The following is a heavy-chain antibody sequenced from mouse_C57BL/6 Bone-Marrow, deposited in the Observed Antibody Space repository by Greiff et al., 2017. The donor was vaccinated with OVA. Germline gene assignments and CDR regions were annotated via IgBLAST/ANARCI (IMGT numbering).Heavy chain of an antibody. CDR3: ARNSYYGSSPFAY. CDR2: INPGSGGT. D-gene: IGHD1-1*01. CDR1: GYAFTNYL. Sequence: VKLQESGAELVRPGTSVKVSCKASGYAFTNYLIEWVKQRPGQGLEWIGVINPGSGGTNYNEKFKGKATLTADKSSSTAYMQLSSLTSEDSAVYFCARNSYYGSSPFAYWGQGTLVTVSA. V-gene: IGHV1-54*01. J-gene: IGHJ3*01.